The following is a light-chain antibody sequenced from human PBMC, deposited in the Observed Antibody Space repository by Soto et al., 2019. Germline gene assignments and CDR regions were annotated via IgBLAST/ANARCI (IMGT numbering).Light chain of an antibody. J-gene: IGKJ5*01. CDR2: GAS. V-gene: IGKV3-20*01. CDR3: QQYDSSPPVT. CDR1: QSVSSSY. Sequence: EIVLTQSPGTLSLSPGERATLSCRASQSVSSSYLAWYQQKPGQAPRLLIYGASGRATGIPDRFSGSVSGTDFTLTISRLEPEDFAVYYCQQYDSSPPVTFGQGTRLEIK.